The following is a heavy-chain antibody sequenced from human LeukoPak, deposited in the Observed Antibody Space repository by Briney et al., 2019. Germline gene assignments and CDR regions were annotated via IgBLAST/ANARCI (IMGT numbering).Heavy chain of an antibody. CDR2: INAGNGNT. Sequence: ASVKVSCKASGYTFTSYAMHWVRQAPGQRLEWMGWINAGNGNTKYSQKFQGRVTITRDTSASTAHMELSSLRSEDTAVYYCARADSSRAPFDYWGQGTLVTVSS. D-gene: IGHD6-13*01. V-gene: IGHV1-3*01. CDR3: ARADSSRAPFDY. J-gene: IGHJ4*02. CDR1: GYTFTSYA.